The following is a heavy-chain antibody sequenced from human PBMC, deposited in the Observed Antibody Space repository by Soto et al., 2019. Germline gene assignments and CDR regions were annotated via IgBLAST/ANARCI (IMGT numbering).Heavy chain of an antibody. CDR3: ARGGSGWPLDY. V-gene: IGHV1-3*01. Sequence: ASVKVSCKASGYTCTSYAMHWVRQAPGQRLEWMGWINAGNGNTKYSQKFQDRVTITRDTSASTAYMDLSSLRSEDTAVYYCARGGSGWPLDYWGQGTLVTVSS. D-gene: IGHD6-19*01. CDR1: GYTCTSYA. CDR2: INAGNGNT. J-gene: IGHJ4*02.